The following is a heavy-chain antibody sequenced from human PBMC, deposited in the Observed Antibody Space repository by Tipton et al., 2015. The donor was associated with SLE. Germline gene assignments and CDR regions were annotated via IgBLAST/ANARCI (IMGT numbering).Heavy chain of an antibody. CDR2: IYHSGST. D-gene: IGHD6-6*01. CDR3: ASLPDSSSDFFDY. CDR1: GGSISSYY. J-gene: IGHJ4*02. Sequence: TLSLTCTVSGGSISSYYWSWIRQPPGKGLEWIGSIYHSGSTYYNPSLKSRVTISVDTSKNQFSLKLSSVTAADTAVYYCASLPDSSSDFFDYWGQGTLVTVSS. V-gene: IGHV4-39*07.